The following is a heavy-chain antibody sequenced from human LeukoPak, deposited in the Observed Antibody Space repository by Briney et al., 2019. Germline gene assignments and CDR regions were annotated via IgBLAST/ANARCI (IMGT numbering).Heavy chain of an antibody. CDR1: GFTFSSYA. CDR2: ISYDGSNK. CDR3: ARDRQGRTYYFDY. Sequence: GGSLGLSCAASGFTFSSYAMHWVRQAPGKGLEWVAVISYDGSNKYYADSVKGRFTISRDNSKNTLYLQMNSLRAEDTAVYYCARDRQGRTYYFDYWGQGTLVTVSS. V-gene: IGHV3-30-3*01. J-gene: IGHJ4*02.